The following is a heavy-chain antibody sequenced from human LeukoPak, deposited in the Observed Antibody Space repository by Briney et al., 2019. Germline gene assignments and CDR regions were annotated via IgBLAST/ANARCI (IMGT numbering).Heavy chain of an antibody. D-gene: IGHD2-2*01. CDR3: AKSYIVGAPAAMDHYYYMDV. Sequence: PSETLSLTCTVSGGSISSYYWSWIRQPPGKGLEWIGYIYYSGSTNYNPSLKSRVTISVDTSKNQFSLKLSSVTAADTAVYYCAKSYIVGAPAAMDHYYYMDVWGKGTTVTVSS. CDR1: GGSISSYY. V-gene: IGHV4-59*01. J-gene: IGHJ6*03. CDR2: IYYSGST.